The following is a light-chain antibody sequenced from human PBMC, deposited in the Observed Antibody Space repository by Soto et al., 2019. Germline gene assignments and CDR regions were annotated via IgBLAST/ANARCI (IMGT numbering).Light chain of an antibody. CDR2: GAS. CDR1: QSVSSSY. J-gene: IGKJ1*01. V-gene: IGKV3-20*01. CDR3: QHLRT. Sequence: EIVLTQSPGTLSLSPGERATLSCRASQSVSSSYLDWYQQKPGQAPRLLIYGASSRATGIPDRFSGSGSGTDFTLTISKLEPEDFAVYYCQHLRTFGQGTKVEIK.